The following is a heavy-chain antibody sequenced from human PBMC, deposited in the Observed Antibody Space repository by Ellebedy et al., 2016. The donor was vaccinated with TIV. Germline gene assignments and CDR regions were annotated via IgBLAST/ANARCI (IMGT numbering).Heavy chain of an antibody. D-gene: IGHD2-15*01. J-gene: IGHJ6*02. CDR3: AREGSSLGYYGMDV. Sequence: SVKVSXKASGGTFSSYAISWVRQAPGQGLEWMGGIIPIFGTANYAQKFQGRVTITADESTSTAYMELSSLRSEDTAVYYCAREGSSLGYYGMDVWGQGTTVTVSS. CDR2: IIPIFGTA. CDR1: GGTFSSYA. V-gene: IGHV1-69*13.